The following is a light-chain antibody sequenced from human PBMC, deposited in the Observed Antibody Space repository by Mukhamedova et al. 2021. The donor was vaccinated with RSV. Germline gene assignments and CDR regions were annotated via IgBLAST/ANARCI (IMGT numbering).Light chain of an antibody. CDR3: QPFYTYSQT. CDR2: EAS. V-gene: IGKV1-5*03. J-gene: IGKJ1*01. Sequence: WYQRRVHGKAPKLLIYEASSLQSGVSSRFSGSGYGTEFTLTINSLQAEDFATYYCQPFYTYSQTFGQGTKVEVK.